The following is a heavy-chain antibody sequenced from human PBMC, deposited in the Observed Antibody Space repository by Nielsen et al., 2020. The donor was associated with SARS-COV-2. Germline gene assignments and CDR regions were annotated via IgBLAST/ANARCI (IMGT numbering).Heavy chain of an antibody. D-gene: IGHD5-18*01. Sequence: ASVKVSCKASGYTFTSYAMNWVRQAPGQGLEWMGWISAYNGNTNYAQKLQGRVTMTTDTSTSTAYMELRSLRSDDTAVYYCARDRAMAIDYWGQGTLVTVSS. J-gene: IGHJ4*02. CDR2: ISAYNGNT. CDR1: GYTFTSYA. V-gene: IGHV1-18*01. CDR3: ARDRAMAIDY.